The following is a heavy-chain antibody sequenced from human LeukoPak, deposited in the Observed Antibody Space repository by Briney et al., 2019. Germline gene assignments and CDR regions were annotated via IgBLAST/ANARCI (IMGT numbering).Heavy chain of an antibody. Sequence: SETLSLTCTVSGGSISSSDYYWAWIRQPPGKGLEWIGTIYYSGSTYYNPSLKSRVTISVDTSKNQFSLKLSSVTAADTAVYYCARQGSGNYLSPVNYWGQGTLVTVSS. D-gene: IGHD1-26*01. J-gene: IGHJ4*02. CDR2: IYYSGST. CDR1: GGSISSSDYY. CDR3: ARQGSGNYLSPVNY. V-gene: IGHV4-39*01.